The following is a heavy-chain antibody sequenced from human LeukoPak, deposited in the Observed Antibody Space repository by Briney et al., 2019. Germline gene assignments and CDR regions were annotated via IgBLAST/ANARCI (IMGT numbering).Heavy chain of an antibody. CDR2: IIPIFGTA. CDR1: GGTFSSYA. D-gene: IGHD3-22*01. CDR3: ARLPFITMIVVAGAFDI. J-gene: IGHJ3*02. V-gene: IGHV1-69*13. Sequence: ASVKVSCKASGGTFSSYAISWVRQAPGQGLEWMGGIIPIFGTANYAQKFQGRVTITADESTSTAYMELSSLRSEDTAVYYCARLPFITMIVVAGAFDIWGQGTMVTVSS.